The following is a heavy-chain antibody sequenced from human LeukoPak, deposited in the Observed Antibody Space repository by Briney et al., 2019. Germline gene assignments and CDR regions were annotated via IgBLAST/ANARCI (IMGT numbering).Heavy chain of an antibody. J-gene: IGHJ4*02. D-gene: IGHD2-2*01. Sequence: SGGSLRLSCAASGFTFNSHARSWVRQAPGKGLEWVSGINGNGASTYYSDSVKGRFTISRDNSKNTVYLQMSSLRAEDTAVYYCEKDQGFSCYYLDYLVQGTLVTVSS. CDR2: INGNGAST. CDR1: GFTFNSHA. V-gene: IGHV3-23*01. CDR3: EKDQGFSCYYLDY.